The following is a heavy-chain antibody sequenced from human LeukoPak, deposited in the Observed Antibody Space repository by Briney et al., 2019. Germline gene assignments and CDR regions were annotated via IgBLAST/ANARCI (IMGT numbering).Heavy chain of an antibody. V-gene: IGHV3-48*01. Sequence: QPGGSLRLSCAGSGFTFSNYGINWVRQPPGKGLEWFSYSRSRSPSMYYADSVKGRFTTSRDNAKNSLYLHMKSLRAEDTAVYYCARDWNFAIDYLGQGTLVSVSS. CDR1: GFTFSNYG. J-gene: IGHJ4*02. CDR2: SRSRSPSM. D-gene: IGHD1-7*01. CDR3: ARDWNFAIDY.